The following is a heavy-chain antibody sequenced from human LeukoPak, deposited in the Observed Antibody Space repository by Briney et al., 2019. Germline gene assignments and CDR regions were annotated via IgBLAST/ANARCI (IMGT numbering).Heavy chain of an antibody. CDR1: GGSISSSSYY. Sequence: PSETLSLTCTVSGGSISSSSYYWGWIRQPPGKGLEWIGSIYYSGSTYYNPSLKIRVTISVDTSKNQFSLKLSSVTAADTAVYYCARAIAVAGPIDYWGQGTLVTVSS. V-gene: IGHV4-39*01. CDR3: ARAIAVAGPIDY. D-gene: IGHD6-19*01. CDR2: IYYSGST. J-gene: IGHJ4*02.